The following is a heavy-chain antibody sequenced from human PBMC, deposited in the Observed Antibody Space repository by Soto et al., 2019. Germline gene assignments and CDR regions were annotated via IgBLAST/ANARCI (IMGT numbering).Heavy chain of an antibody. CDR3: ARRHCSSTSCSPINRNKYWYFDL. CDR2: IYYSGST. D-gene: IGHD2-2*01. CDR1: GGSISSSSYY. J-gene: IGHJ2*01. V-gene: IGHV4-39*01. Sequence: QLQLQESGPGLVKPSETLSLTCTVSGGSISSSSYYWGWIRQPPGKGLEWIGSIYYSGSTYYNPSLKSRVTISVDTSKNQFSLKLSSVTAADTAVYYCARRHCSSTSCSPINRNKYWYFDLWGRGTLVTVSS.